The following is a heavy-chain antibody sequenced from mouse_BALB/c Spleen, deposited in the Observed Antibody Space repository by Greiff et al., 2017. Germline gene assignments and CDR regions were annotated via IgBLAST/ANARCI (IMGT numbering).Heavy chain of an antibody. V-gene: IGHV2-2*02. CDR1: GFSLTSYG. J-gene: IGHJ3*01. CDR2: IWSGGST. CDR3: ARNWAGTPFAY. Sequence: QVQLQQSGPGLVQPSQSLSITCTVSGFSLTSYGVHWVRQSPGKGLEWLGVIWSGGSTDYNAAFISRLSISKDNSKSQVFFKMNSLQANDTAIYYCARNWAGTPFAYWGQGTLVTVSA. D-gene: IGHD4-1*01.